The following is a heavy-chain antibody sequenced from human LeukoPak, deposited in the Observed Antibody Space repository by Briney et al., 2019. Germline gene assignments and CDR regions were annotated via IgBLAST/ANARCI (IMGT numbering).Heavy chain of an antibody. V-gene: IGHV4-4*07. CDR2: IWTSGSA. CDR1: GGSISSYY. CDR3: ARVDGSCSGGSCPSGNWFDP. D-gene: IGHD2-15*01. J-gene: IGHJ5*02. Sequence: SETLSLTCTVAGGSISSYYWSWIRQPAGKGLEWIGRIWTSGSANYNPSLRSRVTISLDTSKNLFSLNLSSVTAADTAVYYCARVDGSCSGGSCPSGNWFDPWGQGTLVTVSS.